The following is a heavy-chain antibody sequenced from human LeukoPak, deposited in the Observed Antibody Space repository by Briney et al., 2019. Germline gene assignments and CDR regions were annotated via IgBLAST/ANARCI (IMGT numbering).Heavy chain of an antibody. V-gene: IGHV5-51*01. CDR2: IYPDDSDT. CDR1: GYSFTSYW. CDR3: ARHEDTALVDY. J-gene: IGHJ4*02. D-gene: IGHD5-18*01. Sequence: PGESLKISCKGSGYSFTSYWIGWVRQMPGKGLEWMGIIYPDDSDTRYSPSFQGQVTISADKSINTAYLQWSSLKASDSAMYYCARHEDTALVDYWGQGTLVTVSS.